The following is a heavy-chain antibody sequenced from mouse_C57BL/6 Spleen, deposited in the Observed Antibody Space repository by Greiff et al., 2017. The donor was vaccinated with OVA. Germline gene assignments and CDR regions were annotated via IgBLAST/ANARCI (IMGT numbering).Heavy chain of an antibody. CDR1: GFTFSDYY. D-gene: IGHD1-1*02. Sequence: EVKLVESGGGLVQPGGSLKLSCAASGFTFSDYYMYWVRQTPEKRLEWVAYISNGGGSTYYPDTVKGRFTISRDNAKNTLYLQMSRLKSEDTAMYYCARRGLRSYYAMDYWGQGTTLTVSS. J-gene: IGHJ2*01. CDR3: ARRGLRSYYAMDY. CDR2: ISNGGGST. V-gene: IGHV5-12*01.